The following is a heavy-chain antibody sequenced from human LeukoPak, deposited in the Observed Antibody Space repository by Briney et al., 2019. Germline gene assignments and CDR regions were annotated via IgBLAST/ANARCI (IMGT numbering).Heavy chain of an antibody. CDR3: ARGSYYPDY. Sequence: GGSLRLSCAASGFTFSSYTMNWARQAPGKGLEWVSYISSSSSIIYYADSVKGRFTISRDNAANSLSLQMNSLRAEDTAVYYCARGSYYPDYWGQGTRVTVSS. D-gene: IGHD3-10*01. J-gene: IGHJ4*02. CDR1: GFTFSSYT. V-gene: IGHV3-48*04. CDR2: ISSSSSII.